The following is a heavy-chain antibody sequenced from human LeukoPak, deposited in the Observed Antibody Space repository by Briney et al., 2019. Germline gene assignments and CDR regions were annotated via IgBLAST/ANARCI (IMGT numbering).Heavy chain of an antibody. CDR1: GGSISSSSSY. CDR2: IYYSGST. CDR3: ARGSWIQLWIFDY. Sequence: SETLSLTCTVSGGSISSSSSYWGWIRQPPGKGLEWIGSIYYSGSTYYNPSLKSRVTISVDTSKNQFSLKLSSVTAADTAVYYCARGSWIQLWIFDYWGQGTLVTVSS. J-gene: IGHJ4*02. V-gene: IGHV4-39*01. D-gene: IGHD5-18*01.